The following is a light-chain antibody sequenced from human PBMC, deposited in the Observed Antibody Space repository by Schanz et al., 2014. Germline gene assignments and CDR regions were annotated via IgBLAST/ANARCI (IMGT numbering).Light chain of an antibody. Sequence: IQLTQSPSSLSASVGDRVTITCRASQSINSWLAWYQQKPGKAPKLLIYKASSLESGVPSRFSGSGSGTDFTLTISRLQPEDFANYYCQQYNSYPITFGQGTRLEIK. V-gene: IGKV1-5*03. CDR2: KAS. CDR3: QQYNSYPIT. CDR1: QSINSW. J-gene: IGKJ5*01.